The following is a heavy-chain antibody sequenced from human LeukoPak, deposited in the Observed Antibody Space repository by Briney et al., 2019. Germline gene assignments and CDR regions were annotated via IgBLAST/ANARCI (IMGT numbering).Heavy chain of an antibody. D-gene: IGHD3-10*02. CDR3: AELGITMIGGV. CDR1: GFTFNNYW. V-gene: IGHV3-48*04. Sequence: PGGSLRLSCAASGFTFNNYWMNWVRQAPGKGLEWVSYISSSGSTIYYADSVKGRFTISRDNAKNSLYLQMNSLRAEDTAVYYCAELGITMIGGVWGKGTTVTISS. CDR2: ISSSGSTI. J-gene: IGHJ6*04.